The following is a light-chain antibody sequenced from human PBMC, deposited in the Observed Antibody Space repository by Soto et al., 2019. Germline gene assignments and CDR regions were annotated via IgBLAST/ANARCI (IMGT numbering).Light chain of an antibody. CDR3: QSYGSRTWV. V-gene: IGLV6-57*01. Sequence: NFMLTQPHSVSESPGRTVTISCTRIGGSIASNYVQWYQQRPGTSPTIVIYEDNQRPSGVPDRFSASIDSSSNSASLTISGLKTEDEADYYCQSYGSRTWVFGGGTKLTVL. CDR2: EDN. J-gene: IGLJ3*02. CDR1: GGSIASNY.